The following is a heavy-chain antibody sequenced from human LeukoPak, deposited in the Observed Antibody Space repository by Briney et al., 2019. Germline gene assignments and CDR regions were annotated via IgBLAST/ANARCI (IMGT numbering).Heavy chain of an antibody. J-gene: IGHJ4*02. CDR3: AREARGSCLDY. CDR2: ISYDGSNK. D-gene: IGHD6-13*01. V-gene: IGHV3-30-3*01. Sequence: GGSLRLSCAASGFTFSSYWMSWVRQAPGKGLEWVAVISYDGSNKYYADSVKGRFTISRDNSKNTLYLQMNSLRAEDTAVYYCAREARGSCLDYWGQGTLVTVSS. CDR1: GFTFSSYW.